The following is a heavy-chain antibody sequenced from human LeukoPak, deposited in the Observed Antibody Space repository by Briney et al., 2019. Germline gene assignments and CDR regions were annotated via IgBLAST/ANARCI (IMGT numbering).Heavy chain of an antibody. CDR3: ARDLSDRLWFGENFDY. J-gene: IGHJ4*02. CDR2: ISSSSSYI. D-gene: IGHD3-10*01. Sequence: GGSLRLSCAASGFTFSSYSMNWVRQAPGKGLEWVSSISSSSSYIYYADSVKGRFTISRDNAKNSLYLQMNSLRAEDTAVYYCARDLSDRLWFGENFDYWGQGTLVTVSS. CDR1: GFTFSSYS. V-gene: IGHV3-21*01.